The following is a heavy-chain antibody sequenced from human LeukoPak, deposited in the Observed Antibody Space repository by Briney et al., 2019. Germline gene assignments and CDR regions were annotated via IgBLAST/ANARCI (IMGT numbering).Heavy chain of an antibody. CDR2: SIPIFGTA. V-gene: IGHV1-69*13. D-gene: IGHD3-10*01. J-gene: IGHJ4*02. CDR3: ASGALPVYGSGRYYRY. CDR1: GGTFSSYA. Sequence: SSVNVSCKASGGTFSSYAISWVRQAPGQGVEWMGGSIPIFGTANYPQKFQGRVTLTADESTRKPYMELSILRSEDTDVYYCASGALPVYGSGRYYRYWGQGTMVTVS.